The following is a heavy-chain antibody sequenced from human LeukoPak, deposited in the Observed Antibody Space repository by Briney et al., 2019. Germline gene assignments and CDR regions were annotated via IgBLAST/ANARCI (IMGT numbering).Heavy chain of an antibody. D-gene: IGHD4/OR15-4a*01. CDR1: GFIFSNYA. J-gene: IGHJ4*02. CDR2: ISGNAGST. V-gene: IGHV3-23*01. CDR3: AKYGAPGWSGYCDY. Sequence: GGSLRLSCAASGFIFSNYAMTWVRQAPGKGLEWVSSISGNAGSTYYIDSVKGRFTISRDNSKNTLFLQMNSLRTEDTGMYYCAKYGAPGWSGYCDYWGQGTLVTVSS.